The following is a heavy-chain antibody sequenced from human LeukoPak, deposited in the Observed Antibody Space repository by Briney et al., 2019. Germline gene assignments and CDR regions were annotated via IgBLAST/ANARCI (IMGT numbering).Heavy chain of an antibody. D-gene: IGHD3-3*01. CDR3: AKDVVPLGPSYYDFWSGALDY. V-gene: IGHV3-23*01. CDR1: GFTFSSYA. Sequence: GGSLRLSCAASGFTFSSYAMSWVRQAPGKGLEWVSAISGSGGSTYYADSVKGRFTISRDNSKNTLYLQMNSLRAEDTAVYYCAKDVVPLGPSYYDFWSGALDYWGQGTLVTVSS. CDR2: ISGSGGST. J-gene: IGHJ4*02.